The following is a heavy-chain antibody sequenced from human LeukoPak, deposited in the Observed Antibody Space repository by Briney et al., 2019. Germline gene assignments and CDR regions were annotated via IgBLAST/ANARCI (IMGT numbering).Heavy chain of an antibody. J-gene: IGHJ4*02. CDR3: AKVIREVDMSHDY. V-gene: IGHV3-23*01. CDR1: GFTFSTCA. CDR2: ISGSGGST. Sequence: GRSLRLSCAASGFTFSTCAMGWVRQAPGRGLGWGSAISGSGGSTFYADSVKGRFTISRDNSQNTVYLQMSGLRAEDTALYYCAKVIREVDMSHDYWGEGALVTVSS. D-gene: IGHD5-24*01.